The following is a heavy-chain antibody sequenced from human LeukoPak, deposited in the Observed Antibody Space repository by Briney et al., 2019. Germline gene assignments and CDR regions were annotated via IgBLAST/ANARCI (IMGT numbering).Heavy chain of an antibody. CDR1: GGSISSSSYS. J-gene: IGHJ4*02. V-gene: IGHV4-39*01. Sequence: PSETLSLTCTVSGGSISSSSYSWGWIRQPPGKGLEWIGSIYYSGSTYYNPSLKSRVTISVDTSKNQFSLKLSSVTAADTAVYYCARRDRGYGDDGVPIRYWGQGTLATVSS. CDR2: IYYSGST. D-gene: IGHD4-17*01. CDR3: ARRDRGYGDDGVPIRY.